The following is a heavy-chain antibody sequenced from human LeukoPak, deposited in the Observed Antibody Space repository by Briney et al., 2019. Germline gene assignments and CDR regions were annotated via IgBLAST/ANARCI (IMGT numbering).Heavy chain of an antibody. CDR1: RFTFSSFW. J-gene: IGHJ3*02. V-gene: IGHV3-74*01. CDR3: AKVLQWLDDAFDI. CDR2: ISSDGSTK. D-gene: IGHD6-19*01. Sequence: GGSLRLSCAASRFTFSSFWMHWVRQAPGEGLVWVSRISSDGSTKTYANFVKGRFTISRDNSKNTLYLQMSSLRAEDTAVYYCAKVLQWLDDAFDIWGQGTMVTVSS.